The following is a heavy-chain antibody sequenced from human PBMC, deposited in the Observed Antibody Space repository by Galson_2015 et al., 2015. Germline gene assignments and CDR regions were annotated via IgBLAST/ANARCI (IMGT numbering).Heavy chain of an antibody. J-gene: IGHJ6*03. CDR3: ARVGCSGGTCNNYYYMDV. CDR1: GYSSTSYA. D-gene: IGHD2-15*01. Sequence: SVKVSCKASGYSSTSYAMHWVRQAPGQRLEWMGWINAGNGATKYSQKFQGRVTITRDTSASTAYMELSSLRSEGTAVYYCARVGCSGGTCNNYYYMDVWGKGTTVTVSS. V-gene: IGHV1-3*01. CDR2: INAGNGAT.